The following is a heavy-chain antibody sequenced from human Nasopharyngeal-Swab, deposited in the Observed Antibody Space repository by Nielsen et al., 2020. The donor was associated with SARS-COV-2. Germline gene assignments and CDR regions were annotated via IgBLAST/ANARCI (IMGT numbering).Heavy chain of an antibody. V-gene: IGHV4-31*03. D-gene: IGHD5-18*01. CDR3: ARDILGYSYDSGWYFDL. Sequence: SETLSLTCTDSGDSISSGAYYWSWIRQHPGKGLEWIAFIYYSGSTYYNPSLNSRVTISVDTSKNQFSLKLTSVTAADTAVYYCARDILGYSYDSGWYFDLWGRGTLVTVSS. CDR2: IYYSGST. J-gene: IGHJ2*01. CDR1: GDSISSGAYY.